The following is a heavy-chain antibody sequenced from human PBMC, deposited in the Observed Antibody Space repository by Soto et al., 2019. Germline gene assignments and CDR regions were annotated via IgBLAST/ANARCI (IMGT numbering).Heavy chain of an antibody. Sequence: SETLSLTCTVSGGSISSSSYYWGWIRQPPGKGLEWIGSIYYSGSTYYNPSLKSRVTISVDTSKNQFSLKLSSVTAADTAVYYCARHEGCIPGRPHYYYYNGSDVWGQGTTVTVS. D-gene: IGHD2-8*01. CDR2: IYYSGST. CDR3: ARHEGCIPGRPHYYYYNGSDV. CDR1: GGSISSSSYY. J-gene: IGHJ6*02. V-gene: IGHV4-39*01.